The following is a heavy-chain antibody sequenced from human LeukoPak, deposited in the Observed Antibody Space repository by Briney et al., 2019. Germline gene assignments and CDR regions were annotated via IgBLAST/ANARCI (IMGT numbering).Heavy chain of an antibody. Sequence: GGSLRLFCAASGFTVSGNYMSWVRQAPGKGLEWVSVIYSGGRTYYADSVKGRFTISRDNSKNTLYLQMNSLRAEDTAVYYCVRESSNGYYLSYWGQGTLVTVSS. CDR1: GFTVSGNY. CDR3: VRESSNGYYLSY. CDR2: IYSGGRT. V-gene: IGHV3-66*01. D-gene: IGHD3-22*01. J-gene: IGHJ4*02.